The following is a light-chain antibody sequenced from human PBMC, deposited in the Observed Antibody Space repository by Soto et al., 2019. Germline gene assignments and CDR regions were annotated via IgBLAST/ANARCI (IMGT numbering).Light chain of an antibody. J-gene: IGKJ4*01. Sequence: EVVMTQSPATLSLSPGDRATLSCRASQSVSSNLAWYQQKPGQAPRLLIYGASTRDTVIPARFSGSGSGTEFTLSISSLQSEDFAVYYCQQYNNWPLTFGGGTKVEIK. CDR3: QQYNNWPLT. V-gene: IGKV3-15*01. CDR1: QSVSSN. CDR2: GAS.